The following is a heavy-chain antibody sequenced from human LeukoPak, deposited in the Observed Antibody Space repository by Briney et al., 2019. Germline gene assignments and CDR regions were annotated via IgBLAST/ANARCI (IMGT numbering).Heavy chain of an antibody. Sequence: SETLSLTCTVSGGSISSSSYYWTWTRQPAGKGLEWIGRIYTTGSTNYNPSLKSRVTIPMDTSKNQFSLILSSVTAADTAVYYCARVNYSDSSGRPFDSWGQGTLVTVSS. J-gene: IGHJ4*02. D-gene: IGHD3-22*01. V-gene: IGHV4-61*02. CDR1: GGSISSSSYY. CDR3: ARVNYSDSSGRPFDS. CDR2: IYTTGST.